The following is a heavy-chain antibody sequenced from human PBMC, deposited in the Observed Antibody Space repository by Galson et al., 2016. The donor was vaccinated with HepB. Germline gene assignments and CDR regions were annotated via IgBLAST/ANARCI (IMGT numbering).Heavy chain of an antibody. CDR2: INSDGSRT. J-gene: IGHJ6*02. Sequence: SLRLSCAASGFTLSSYWMHWVSQAPGKWLVWVSQINSDGSRTTYADSVKGRFTISRDNAKNTLYLQMHSLRAEDTAVYYCARGGDFWSGYWSYQYGMDVWGQGTTVTVSS. CDR1: GFTLSSYW. V-gene: IGHV3-74*01. CDR3: ARGGDFWSGYWSYQYGMDV. D-gene: IGHD3-3*01.